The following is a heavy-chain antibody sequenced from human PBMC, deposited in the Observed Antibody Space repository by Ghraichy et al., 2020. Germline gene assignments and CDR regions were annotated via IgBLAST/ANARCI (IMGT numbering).Heavy chain of an antibody. V-gene: IGHV3-23*01. Sequence: GGSLRLSCAASGFTFSSYAMSWVRQAPGKGLEWVSSIGGSTYYADSVRGRFTISRDNSKNTLYLQMNSLRAEDTAVYYCAKRGSRPYSDFDYWGQGTLVTVSS. CDR1: GFTFSSYA. CDR3: AKRGSRPYSDFDY. D-gene: IGHD1-26*01. CDR2: IGGST. J-gene: IGHJ4*02.